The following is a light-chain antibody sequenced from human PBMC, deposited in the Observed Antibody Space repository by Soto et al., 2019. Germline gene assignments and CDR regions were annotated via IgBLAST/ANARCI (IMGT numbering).Light chain of an antibody. Sequence: EIVMTQYPGTLSLSPGETATLSCRASQSVSSNYVAWFHQKPGQAPRLLIYGASSRATGIPDRFSGSGSGTEFTLTISRLEPEDFAVYYCQQYGSSPTFGGGTKVDIK. V-gene: IGKV3-20*01. J-gene: IGKJ4*01. CDR3: QQYGSSPT. CDR1: QSVSSNY. CDR2: GAS.